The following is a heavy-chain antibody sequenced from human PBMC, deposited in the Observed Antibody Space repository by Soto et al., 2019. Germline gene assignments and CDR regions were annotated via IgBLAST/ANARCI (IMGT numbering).Heavy chain of an antibody. CDR3: AKGSKYYGMDV. Sequence: QVQLVESGGGVVQPGRSLRLSCAASGFTFSSYGMHWVRQAPGKGLEWVAVISYDGSNKYYADSVKGRFTISRDNSKNMLYLQMNSLRAEDTAVYYCAKGSKYYGMDVWGQGTTVTVSS. V-gene: IGHV3-30*18. CDR2: ISYDGSNK. CDR1: GFTFSSYG. J-gene: IGHJ6*02. D-gene: IGHD2-2*01.